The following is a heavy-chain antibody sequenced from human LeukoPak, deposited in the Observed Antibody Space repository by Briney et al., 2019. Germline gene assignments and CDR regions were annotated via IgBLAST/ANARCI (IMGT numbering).Heavy chain of an antibody. CDR1: GFTFSSYT. D-gene: IGHD3-10*01. CDR3: ARKGGTMVNYRPFDY. V-gene: IGHV3-30*04. J-gene: IGHJ4*02. CDR2: ISYDGNEK. Sequence: GTSLRLSCAASGFTFSSYTMHWVRQAPGKGLEWVAVISYDGNEKYYADSVKGRLTISRDNSKSTMYLQMNSLRAEDTAVYYCARKGGTMVNYRPFDYWGQGTLVTVSS.